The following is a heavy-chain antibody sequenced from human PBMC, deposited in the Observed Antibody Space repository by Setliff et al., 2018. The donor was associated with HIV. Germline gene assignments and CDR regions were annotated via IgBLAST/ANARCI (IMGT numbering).Heavy chain of an antibody. J-gene: IGHJ5*02. CDR3: ARARLQGIVTAVGPRDNCLDP. CDR2: ISPYTGNT. D-gene: IGHD1-26*01. CDR1: GYSFINYG. Sequence: ASVKVSCKASGYSFINYGISWVRQAPGRGPEWMGWISPYTGNTDYAPRLLGRVTMTTDTSTSTAYMELRSLRSDDTAVYYCARARLQGIVTAVGPRDNCLDPWGQGTRVTVSS. V-gene: IGHV1-18*01.